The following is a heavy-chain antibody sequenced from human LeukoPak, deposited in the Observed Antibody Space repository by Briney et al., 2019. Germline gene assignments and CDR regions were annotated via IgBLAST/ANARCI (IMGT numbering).Heavy chain of an antibody. CDR2: INHSGST. V-gene: IGHV4-34*01. J-gene: IGHJ3*02. CDR1: GGSFSGYY. CDR3: ARRQKGGDAFDI. Sequence: SETLSLTCAVYGGSFSGYYWTWIRQTPGKGLEWIGEINHSGSTTYNPSLKSRVTISVDTSKNQFSLKLSSVTAADTAVYYCARRQKGGDAFDIWGQGTMVTVSS.